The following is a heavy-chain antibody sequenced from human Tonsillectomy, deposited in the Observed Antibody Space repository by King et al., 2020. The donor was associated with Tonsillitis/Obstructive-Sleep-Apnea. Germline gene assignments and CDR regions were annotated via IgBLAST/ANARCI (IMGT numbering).Heavy chain of an antibody. CDR2: ISGRGDNT. Sequence: VQLVQSGGGLVQPGGSLRLSCAASGFTFSSYAMSWVRQAPGKGLEWVSAISGRGDNTYYAASVKGRFTISRDNSKNTLYLQMNSLRAEDTAVYYCAKVGTTVTTYYYYYMDVWGKGTTVTVSS. CDR1: GFTFSSYA. J-gene: IGHJ6*03. V-gene: IGHV3-23*04. D-gene: IGHD4-17*01. CDR3: AKVGTTVTTYYYYYMDV.